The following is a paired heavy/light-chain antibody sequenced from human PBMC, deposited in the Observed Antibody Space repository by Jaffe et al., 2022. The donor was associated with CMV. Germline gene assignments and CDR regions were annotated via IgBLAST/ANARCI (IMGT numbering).Heavy chain of an antibody. Sequence: EVHLVESGGGLVQPGRSLRLSCAASGFTFGNFAMHWVRQAPGKGLEWVSGISWNSGNIGYANSVKGRFTISRDNAKNSLYLQMDSLRPEDTGLYYCAKDMYHCSSTTCYIFDFWGQGTLVTVSS. CDR2: ISWNSGNI. D-gene: IGHD2-2*01. V-gene: IGHV3-9*01. CDR1: GFTFGNFA. J-gene: IGHJ4*02. CDR3: AKDMYHCSSTTCYIFDF.
Light chain of an antibody. CDR1: QDIGNY. J-gene: IGKJ4*01. V-gene: IGKV1-33*01. CDR2: DAS. CDR3: QQYHDLPKPLT. Sequence: DIQMTQSPSSLSASVGDRVTITCQASQDIGNYLNWYQHKPGKAPKLLIYDASNLETGVPSRFSGRGSGTYFTFTISSLQPEDIATYYCQQYHDLPKPLTFGGGTKVEIK.